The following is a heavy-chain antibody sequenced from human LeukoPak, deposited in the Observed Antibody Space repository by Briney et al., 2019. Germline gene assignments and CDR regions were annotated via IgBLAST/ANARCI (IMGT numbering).Heavy chain of an antibody. V-gene: IGHV4-59*12. CDR1: GGSISNYY. CDR3: ARAVTRGGVSSLLDY. J-gene: IGHJ4*02. CDR2: IYYSGST. D-gene: IGHD6-13*01. Sequence: SETLSLTCTVSGGSISNYYWNWIRQSPGRGLEWIGNIYYSGSTTYNPSLKSRVTISVDTSKNQFSLRLSSVSAADTAVYYCARAVTRGGVSSLLDYWGQGTLVTVSS.